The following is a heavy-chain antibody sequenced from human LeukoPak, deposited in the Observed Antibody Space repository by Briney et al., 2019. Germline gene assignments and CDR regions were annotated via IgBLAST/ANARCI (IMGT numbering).Heavy chain of an antibody. CDR3: AKDSGYQTRNYYFDY. D-gene: IGHD5-12*01. Sequence: GGSLRLSCAASGFTFSSYSMNWVRQAPGKGLEWVSSISSSSSYIYYADSVKGRFTISRDNAKNSLYLQMNSLRAEDTAVYYCAKDSGYQTRNYYFDYWGQGTLVTVSS. CDR2: ISSSSSYI. J-gene: IGHJ4*02. V-gene: IGHV3-21*01. CDR1: GFTFSSYS.